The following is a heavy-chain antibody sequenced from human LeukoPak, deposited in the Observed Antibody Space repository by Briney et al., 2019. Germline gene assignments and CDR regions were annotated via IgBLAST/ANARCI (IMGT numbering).Heavy chain of an antibody. Sequence: SETLSLTCAVYGGSFSQYYWSWIRQSPGMGLEWIGEINDSGTINYNPSLMSRVTISVDKSKNQFSLKLTSATAADTAVYYCARRWNYGRNYYIDVWGKGATVSVSS. CDR1: GGSFSQYY. V-gene: IGHV4-34*01. CDR2: INDSGTI. D-gene: IGHD1-7*01. J-gene: IGHJ6*03. CDR3: ARRWNYGRNYYIDV.